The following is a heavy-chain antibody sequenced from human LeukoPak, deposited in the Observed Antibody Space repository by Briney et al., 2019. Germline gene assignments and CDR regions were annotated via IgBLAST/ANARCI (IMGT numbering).Heavy chain of an antibody. V-gene: IGHV4-34*09. CDR3: AREGGGSRPPYGYDY. D-gene: IGHD1-26*01. Sequence: SETLSLTCAVYGGSFSGYYWSWIRQPPGKGLEWIGEINHSGSTNYNPSLKSRVTISVDTSKNQFSLKLSSVTAADTAVYYCAREGGGSRPPYGYDYWGRGTLVTVSS. CDR1: GGSFSGYY. J-gene: IGHJ4*02. CDR2: INHSGST.